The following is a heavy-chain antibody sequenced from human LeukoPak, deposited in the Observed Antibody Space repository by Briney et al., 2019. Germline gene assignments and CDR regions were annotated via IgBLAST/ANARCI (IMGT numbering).Heavy chain of an antibody. D-gene: IGHD3-10*01. CDR1: DGSISSSSYY. V-gene: IGHV4-39*02. Sequence: SETLSLTCTVSDGSISSSSYYWGWVRQPPGKGLEWIGNIYYSGSTYYNPSLKSRVTISVDTSKNHFSLKLSSVTAADTAVYYCARYGSGSYSDDHFQHWGQGTLVTVSS. J-gene: IGHJ1*01. CDR3: ARYGSGSYSDDHFQH. CDR2: IYYSGST.